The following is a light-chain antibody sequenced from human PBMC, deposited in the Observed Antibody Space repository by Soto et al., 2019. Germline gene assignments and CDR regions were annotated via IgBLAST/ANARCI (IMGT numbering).Light chain of an antibody. V-gene: IGLV1-40*01. Sequence: QSVLTQPPSVSGAPGKRVTISCTGSSSNIGAGYDVHWYQQLPGTAPKLLIYGNSNRPSGVPDRFSGSKSGTSASLAITGLQAEDEADYYCQSYDSSLSGSNVFGTGTKLTV. J-gene: IGLJ1*01. CDR1: SSNIGAGYD. CDR2: GNS. CDR3: QSYDSSLSGSNV.